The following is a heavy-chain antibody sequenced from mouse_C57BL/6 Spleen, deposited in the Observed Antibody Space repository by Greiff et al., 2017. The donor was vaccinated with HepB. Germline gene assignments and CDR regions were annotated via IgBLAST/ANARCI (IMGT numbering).Heavy chain of an antibody. V-gene: IGHV1-69*01. CDR1: GYTFTSYW. Sequence: QVQLKQPGAELVMPGASVKLSCKASGYTFTSYWMHWVKQRPGQGLEWIGEIDPSDSYTNYNQKFKGKSTLTVDKSSSTAYMQLSSLTSEDSAVYYCASNRGFAYWGQGTLVTVSA. CDR3: ASNRGFAY. D-gene: IGHD2-14*01. J-gene: IGHJ3*01. CDR2: IDPSDSYT.